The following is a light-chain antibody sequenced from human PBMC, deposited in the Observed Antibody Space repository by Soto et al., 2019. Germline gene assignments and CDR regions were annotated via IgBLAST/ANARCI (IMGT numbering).Light chain of an antibody. CDR2: GAS. J-gene: IGKJ1*01. Sequence: EIVMTQSPATLSVSPGERATLSCRASQSVSSNLAWYQQKPGQAPRLLIYGASTRATGIPARFSGSGSGTESTLTISSLQSEDFAVYYCQQYNNWPPKTFDQGTKV. CDR1: QSVSSN. V-gene: IGKV3-15*01. CDR3: QQYNNWPPKT.